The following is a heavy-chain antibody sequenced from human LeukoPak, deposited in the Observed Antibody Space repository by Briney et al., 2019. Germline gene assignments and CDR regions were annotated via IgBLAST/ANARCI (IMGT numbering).Heavy chain of an antibody. CDR2: IYPGDSDT. CDR3: ARESYYYGSGSSQRRPFDY. J-gene: IGHJ4*02. Sequence: PGESLKISCKASGYTFTSYWIGWVCQMPGKGLEWMGIIYPGDSDTRYSPSFQGQITISADKSISTAYLQWSSLKASDTAMYYCARESYYYGSGSSQRRPFDYWGQGTLVTVSS. CDR1: GYTFTSYW. V-gene: IGHV5-51*03. D-gene: IGHD3-10*01.